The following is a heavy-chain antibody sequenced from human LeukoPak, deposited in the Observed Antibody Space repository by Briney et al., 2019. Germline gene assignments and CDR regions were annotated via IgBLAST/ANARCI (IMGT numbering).Heavy chain of an antibody. J-gene: IGHJ4*02. CDR2: ISSSGSTK. CDR3: ARGDSRAVSSCIDY. D-gene: IGHD6-13*01. Sequence: PGGSLRLSCAASGFTFSDYYMSWIRQAPGKGLDWVSYISSSGSTKYYADSVKGRFTISRDNAKNSLYPQMNSLRAEDTAVYYCARGDSRAVSSCIDYWGQGTLVTVSS. CDR1: GFTFSDYY. V-gene: IGHV3-11*04.